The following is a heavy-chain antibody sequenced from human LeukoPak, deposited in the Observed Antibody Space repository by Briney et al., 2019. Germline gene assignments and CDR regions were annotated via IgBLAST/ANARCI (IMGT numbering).Heavy chain of an antibody. D-gene: IGHD6-13*01. CDR3: ARDGYSSSWYESTNWFDP. CDR2: MNPNSGNT. V-gene: IGHV1-8*01. CDR1: GYTFTSYD. Sequence: ASVKVSCKASGYTFTSYDINGVRQATGQGLEWMGWMNPNSGNTGYAQKFQGRVTMTRNTSISTAYMELSSLRSEDTAVYYCARDGYSSSWYESTNWFDPWGQGTLVTVSS. J-gene: IGHJ5*02.